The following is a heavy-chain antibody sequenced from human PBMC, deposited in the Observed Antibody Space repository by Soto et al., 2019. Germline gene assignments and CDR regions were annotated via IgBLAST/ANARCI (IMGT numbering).Heavy chain of an antibody. CDR2: MNPDSDNT. Sequence: ASVKVSCKTSGYTFTSYDINWVRQAAGQGLEWMGWMNPDSDNTGYAQKFQGRVTMTSNTSINTAYMELSSLIYEDTAMYYCARLGSSGWSQGDYWGQGTLVTVSS. CDR3: ARLGSSGWSQGDY. D-gene: IGHD6-19*01. CDR1: GYTFTSYD. V-gene: IGHV1-8*01. J-gene: IGHJ4*02.